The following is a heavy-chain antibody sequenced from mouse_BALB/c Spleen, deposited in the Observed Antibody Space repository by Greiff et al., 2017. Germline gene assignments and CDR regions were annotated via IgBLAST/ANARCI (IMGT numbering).Heavy chain of an antibody. CDR3: ASEYAMDY. CDR2: ISSGSSTI. V-gene: IGHV5-17*02. CDR1: GFTFSSFG. J-gene: IGHJ4*01. Sequence: EVKLVESGGGLVQPGGSRKLSCAASGFTFSSFGMHWVRQAPEKGLEWVAYISSGSSTIYYADTVKGRFTISRDNPKNTLFLQMTSLRSEDTAMYYCASEYAMDYWGQGTSVTVSS.